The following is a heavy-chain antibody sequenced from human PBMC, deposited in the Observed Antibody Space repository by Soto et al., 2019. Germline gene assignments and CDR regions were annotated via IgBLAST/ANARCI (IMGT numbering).Heavy chain of an antibody. CDR1: GGAIGSHY. V-gene: IGHV4-4*07. Sequence: PSETLSLTCTISGGAIGSHYWTWIRQPAGKGLEWIGRIYSSGSTQYNPSLQSRVTMSLDTSKNQFSLRLESVTAADTAVYYCARGQRFSDWFDPWGPGTLVTSPQ. J-gene: IGHJ5*02. D-gene: IGHD3-3*01. CDR2: IYSSGST. CDR3: ARGQRFSDWFDP.